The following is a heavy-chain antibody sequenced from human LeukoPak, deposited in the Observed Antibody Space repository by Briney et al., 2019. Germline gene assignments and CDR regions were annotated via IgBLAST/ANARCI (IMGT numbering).Heavy chain of an antibody. CDR3: ARGDGDYRGYFDS. Sequence: SETLSLTCTVSGGSISNYYRSWIRQPAGKGLEWIGRIYNSGSTNYNPSLKSRVTMSVDTSTNQFSLRLSSVTAADTAVYYCARGDGDYRGYFDSWGQGTLVTVSS. J-gene: IGHJ4*02. D-gene: IGHD4-17*01. CDR2: IYNSGST. V-gene: IGHV4-4*07. CDR1: GGSISNYY.